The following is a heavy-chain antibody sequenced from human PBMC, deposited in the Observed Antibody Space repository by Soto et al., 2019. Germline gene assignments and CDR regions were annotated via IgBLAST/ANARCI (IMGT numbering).Heavy chain of an antibody. CDR3: ARDRYDSSGYHYYYYYYGMDV. J-gene: IGHJ6*02. CDR1: GGSISSGGYY. D-gene: IGHD3-22*01. Sequence: SETLSLTCTVSGGSISSGGYYWSWIRQHPXKGLEWIGYIYYSGSTYYNPSLKSRVTISVDTSKNQFSLKLSSVTAADTAVYYCARDRYDSSGYHYYYYYYGMDVWGQGTTVTVSS. V-gene: IGHV4-31*03. CDR2: IYYSGST.